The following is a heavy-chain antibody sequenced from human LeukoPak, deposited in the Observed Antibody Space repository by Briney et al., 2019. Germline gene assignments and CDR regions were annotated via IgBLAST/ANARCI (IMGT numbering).Heavy chain of an antibody. CDR1: GFTFSSYE. V-gene: IGHV3-48*03. Sequence: PGGCLRLSCAASGFTFSSYEMNWVRQAPGKGLEWVSYISSSSNTMYYADSVKGRFSISRDNAKNSLYLQMNSLRDEDTAVYYCARAFDYWGQGTLVAVSS. J-gene: IGHJ4*02. CDR3: ARAFDY. CDR2: ISSSSNTM.